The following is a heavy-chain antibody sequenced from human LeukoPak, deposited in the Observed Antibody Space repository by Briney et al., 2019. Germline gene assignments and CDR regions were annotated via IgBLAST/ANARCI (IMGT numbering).Heavy chain of an antibody. Sequence: ASVKVSCKASGGTFSSYTISWVRQAPGQGLEWMGWISAYNGNTNYAQKLQGRVTMTTDTSTSTAYMELRSLRSDDTAVYYCARVMITFGGVIVDNWFDPWGQGTLVSVSS. V-gene: IGHV1-18*01. J-gene: IGHJ5*02. CDR3: ARVMITFGGVIVDNWFDP. D-gene: IGHD3-16*02. CDR2: ISAYNGNT. CDR1: GGTFSSYT.